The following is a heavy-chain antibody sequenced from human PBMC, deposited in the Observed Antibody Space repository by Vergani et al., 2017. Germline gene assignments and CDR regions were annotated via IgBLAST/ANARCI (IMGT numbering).Heavy chain of an antibody. Sequence: QVQLVQSGAEVKKPGASVKVSCKASGYTFTSYGISWVRQAPGQGLEWMGWISAYNGNTNYAQKLQGRVTMTTDTSTSPAYVELRSLGSDDTAVYYCARVGKDGYVWGSDRYGADYLDYGGQGTLVTGSS. D-gene: IGHD3-16*02. V-gene: IGHV1-18*01. CDR1: GYTFTSYG. CDR2: ISAYNGNT. CDR3: ARVGKDGYVWGSDRYGADYLDY. J-gene: IGHJ4*02.